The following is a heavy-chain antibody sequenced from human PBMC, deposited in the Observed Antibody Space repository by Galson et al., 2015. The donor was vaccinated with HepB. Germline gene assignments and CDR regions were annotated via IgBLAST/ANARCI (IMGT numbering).Heavy chain of an antibody. CDR2: TSYRSKWSR. D-gene: IGHD6-19*01. CDR3: ARDTAGYFDY. J-gene: IGHJ4*02. V-gene: IGHV6-1*01. CDR1: GDSVSSISAA. Sequence: CAISGDSVSSISAAWNWIRQSPSRGLEWLGRTSYRSKWSRDSAVSVKSQITINPAPSKNQFSLQLNSVTPEDPAVYYCARDTAGYFDYWGQGALVTVSA.